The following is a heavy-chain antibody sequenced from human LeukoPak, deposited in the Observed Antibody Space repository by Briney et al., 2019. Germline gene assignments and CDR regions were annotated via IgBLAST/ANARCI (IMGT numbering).Heavy chain of an antibody. D-gene: IGHD3-10*01. CDR2: ISDTGST. CDR3: ARPIMVRGVIDWFDP. V-gene: IGHV4-59*08. CDR1: GGSIRKYY. Sequence: SETLSLTCRVSGGSIRKYYWTWIRQPPGKGLELIGFISDTGSTHYNPSLNRRVTISVDTSKNQFSLKLTSVTAADTAAYYCARPIMVRGVIDWFDPWGQGTLVTVTS. J-gene: IGHJ5*02.